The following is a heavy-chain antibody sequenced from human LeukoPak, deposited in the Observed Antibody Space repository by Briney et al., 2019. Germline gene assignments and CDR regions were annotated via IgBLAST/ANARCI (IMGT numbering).Heavy chain of an antibody. CDR1: GGTFSSYA. J-gene: IGHJ6*03. CDR2: IIPIFGTA. D-gene: IGHD5-18*01. V-gene: IGHV1-69*05. Sequence: SVKVSRKASGGTFSSYAISWVRQAPGQGLEWMGGIIPIFGTANYAQKFQGRVTITTDESTSTAYMELSSLRSEDTAVYYCARGAALVTDYYYMDVWGKGTTVTVCS. CDR3: ARGAALVTDYYYMDV.